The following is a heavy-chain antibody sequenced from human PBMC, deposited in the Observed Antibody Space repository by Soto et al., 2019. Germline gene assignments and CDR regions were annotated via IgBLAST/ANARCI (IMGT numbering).Heavy chain of an antibody. CDR2: IPYSGGST. J-gene: IGHJ5*01. Sequence: DVQLLESGGGLVQPGGSLRLSCAASGFTFNSYAMTWVRQAPGKGLEWVSSIPYSGGSTYYADSVKGRFTISRDNSTNTLYLQMNSLRAEDTALYYCAKDLPGELIPTRFDSWGQGTLVTVSS. CDR3: AKDLPGELIPTRFDS. D-gene: IGHD1-7*01. V-gene: IGHV3-23*01. CDR1: GFTFNSYA.